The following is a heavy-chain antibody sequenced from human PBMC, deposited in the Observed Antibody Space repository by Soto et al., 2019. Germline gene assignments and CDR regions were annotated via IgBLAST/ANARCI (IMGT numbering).Heavy chain of an antibody. CDR3: ASEPLSPVTTSSLAFDI. CDR2: ISSSSSYI. CDR1: GFTFSSYS. J-gene: IGHJ3*02. D-gene: IGHD4-17*01. V-gene: IGHV3-21*01. Sequence: GGSLRLFCAASGFTFSSYSMNWVRQAPGKGLEWVSSISSSSSYIYYTDSVKGRFTSARDNAKKSLYLQMNSLRAEDTAVYDCASEPLSPVTTSSLAFDIWGQGTMVTVSS.